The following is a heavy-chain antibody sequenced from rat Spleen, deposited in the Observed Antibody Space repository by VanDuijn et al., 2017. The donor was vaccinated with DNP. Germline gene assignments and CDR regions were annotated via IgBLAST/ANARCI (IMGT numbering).Heavy chain of an antibody. J-gene: IGHJ2*01. CDR1: GFTFSNYD. CDR2: ISYDGSST. V-gene: IGHV5-20*01. D-gene: IGHD5-1*01. CDR3: TTDLGAS. Sequence: EVQLVESGGGLVQPGRSMKLSCAASGFTFSNYDMAWVRQAPKKGLEWVATISYDGSSTYYRDSVKGRFTISRDNAKSNLYLQMDSLRSEDTATYYCTTDLGASWGQGVMVTVSS.